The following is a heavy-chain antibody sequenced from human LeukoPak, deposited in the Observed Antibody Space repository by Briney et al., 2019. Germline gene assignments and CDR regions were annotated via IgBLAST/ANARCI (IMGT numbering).Heavy chain of an antibody. V-gene: IGHV3-23*01. Sequence: QAGGSLRLSCAASGFTFSSYAMSWVRQAPGKGLEWVSAISGSGGSTYYADSVKGRFTISRDNSKNTLYLQMNSLRAEDTAVYYCATTHTGVYQLPKDYYYMDVWGKGTTVTVSS. CDR2: ISGSGGST. J-gene: IGHJ6*03. CDR1: GFTFSSYA. D-gene: IGHD2-2*01. CDR3: ATTHTGVYQLPKDYYYMDV.